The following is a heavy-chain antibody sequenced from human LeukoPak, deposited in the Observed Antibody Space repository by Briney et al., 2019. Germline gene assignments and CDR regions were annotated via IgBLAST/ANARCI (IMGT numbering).Heavy chain of an antibody. D-gene: IGHD2-15*01. Sequence: PGGSLRLSCAASGFTFSDYYMSWIRQAPGKGLEWVGRIKSKADGGTTGYAAPVKGRFTISRDDSKNTLYLQMNSLKTEDTAVYYCTTDLGETPFDYWGQGTLVTVSS. V-gene: IGHV3-15*01. J-gene: IGHJ4*02. CDR1: GFTFSDYY. CDR2: IKSKADGGTT. CDR3: TTDLGETPFDY.